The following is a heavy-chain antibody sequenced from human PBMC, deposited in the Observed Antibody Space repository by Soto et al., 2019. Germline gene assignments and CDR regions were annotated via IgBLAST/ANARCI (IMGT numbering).Heavy chain of an antibody. V-gene: IGHV3-74*01. CDR2: INSDGSNT. Sequence: GGSLRLSCTASGFTFSNYWMHWVRHVPGKGLVWVSRINSDGSNTIYADSVKGRFTISRDNAKNTLYLQMNSLRAEDTAVYYCARAVTRFYGMDVWGQGTTVTVSS. J-gene: IGHJ6*02. CDR1: GFTFSNYW. CDR3: ARAVTRFYGMDV. D-gene: IGHD4-17*01.